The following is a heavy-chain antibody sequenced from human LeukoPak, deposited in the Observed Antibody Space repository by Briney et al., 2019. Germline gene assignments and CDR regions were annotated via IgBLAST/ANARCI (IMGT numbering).Heavy chain of an antibody. CDR1: GGSISSTSYY. CDR2: IYYSGST. D-gene: IGHD3-10*01. V-gene: IGHV4-61*01. CDR3: ARADVLLWFGELFY. J-gene: IGHJ4*02. Sequence: SETLSLTCTVSGGSISSTSYYWSWIRQPPGKGLEWIGYIYYSGSTNYNPSLKSRVTISVDTSKNQFSLKLSSVTAADTAVYYCARADVLLWFGELFYWGQGTLVTVSS.